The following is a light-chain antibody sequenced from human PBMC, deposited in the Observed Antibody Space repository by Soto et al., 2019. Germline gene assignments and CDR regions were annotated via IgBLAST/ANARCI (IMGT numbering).Light chain of an antibody. V-gene: IGKV3-11*01. CDR3: QQRSNWPLT. Sequence: ETVLTQSPATLSLSPGERAALSCRASQTVSSHLAWYQQKPGQAPRLLIYDASNRAAGIPDRFSGSGSETDFTLTISSLEAEDFAVYYCQQRSNWPLTFGGGTKVEIK. CDR1: QTVSSH. J-gene: IGKJ4*01. CDR2: DAS.